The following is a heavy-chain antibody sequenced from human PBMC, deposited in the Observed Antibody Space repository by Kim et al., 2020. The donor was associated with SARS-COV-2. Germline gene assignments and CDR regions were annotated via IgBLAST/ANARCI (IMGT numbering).Heavy chain of an antibody. V-gene: IGHV3-23*01. D-gene: IGHD3-22*01. J-gene: IGHJ4*02. Sequence: GGSLRLSCAASGFTFSSYAMSWVRQAPGKGLEWVSAISGSGGSTYYADSVKGRFTISRDNSKNTLYLQMNSLRAEDTAVYYCAKSLRGAYDSSGGNWGQGTLVTVSS. CDR3: AKSLRGAYDSSGGN. CDR1: GFTFSSYA. CDR2: ISGSGGST.